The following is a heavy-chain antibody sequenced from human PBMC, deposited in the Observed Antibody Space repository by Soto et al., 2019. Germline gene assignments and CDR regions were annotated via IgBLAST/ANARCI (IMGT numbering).Heavy chain of an antibody. CDR3: AGLWEPRRGTAVDV. V-gene: IGHV1-18*01. J-gene: IGHJ3*01. D-gene: IGHD1-26*01. CDR2: IRTYDSST. CDR1: GYSFASRD. Sequence: ASVKVSCKASGYSFASRDITWVRQASGRGLEWMGRIRTYDSSTNYGQRLQGRVTLTIDTSTATAYMELRSLTSDDTAVYYCAGLWEPRRGTAVDVWGQGTMVTVSS.